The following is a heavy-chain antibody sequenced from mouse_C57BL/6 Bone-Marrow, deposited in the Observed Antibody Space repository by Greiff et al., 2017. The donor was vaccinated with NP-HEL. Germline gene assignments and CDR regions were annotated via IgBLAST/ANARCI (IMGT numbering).Heavy chain of an antibody. V-gene: IGHV1-4*01. J-gene: IGHJ1*03. CDR2: INPSSGYT. D-gene: IGHD1-1*01. CDR3: APDYYGSSYPYWYFDV. CDR1: GYTFTSYT. Sequence: VQLQESGAELARPGASVKMSCKASGYTFTSYTMHWVKQRPGQGLEWIGYINPSSGYTKYNQKFKDKATLTADKSSSTAYMQLSSLTSEDSAVYYCAPDYYGSSYPYWYFDVWGTGTTVTVSS.